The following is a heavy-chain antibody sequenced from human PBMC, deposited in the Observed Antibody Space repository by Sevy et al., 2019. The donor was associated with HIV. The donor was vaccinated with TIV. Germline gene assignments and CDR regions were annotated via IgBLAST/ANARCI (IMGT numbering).Heavy chain of an antibody. CDR3: XTHGKSDYXXLLXY. CDR2: INPNSGAT. CDR1: XXXXTDYY. J-gene: IGHJ4*02. V-gene: IGHV1-2*02. D-gene: IGHD4-17*01. Sequence: ASVKVSCKTSXXXXTDYYXHXVRQAPGQGFEWMGWINPNSGATAYAQIFQDRVTVTRDTSITTSYMELTRLRSDDTAVYXXXTHGKSDYXXLLXYWGQGTLVTVSS.